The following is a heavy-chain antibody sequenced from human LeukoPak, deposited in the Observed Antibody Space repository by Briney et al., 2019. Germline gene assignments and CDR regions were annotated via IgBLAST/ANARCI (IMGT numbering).Heavy chain of an antibody. J-gene: IGHJ4*02. CDR2: IYYSGST. Sequence: SETLSLTCTVSGGSISSYYWSWIRQPAGKGLEWIGYIYYSGSTKYNTSLKSRVTVSVDRSNNQFSLKLSSVTAADTAVYYCARGGVKYDNWGQGTLVTVSS. CDR3: ARGGVKYDN. D-gene: IGHD3-10*01. CDR1: GGSISSYY. V-gene: IGHV4-59*01.